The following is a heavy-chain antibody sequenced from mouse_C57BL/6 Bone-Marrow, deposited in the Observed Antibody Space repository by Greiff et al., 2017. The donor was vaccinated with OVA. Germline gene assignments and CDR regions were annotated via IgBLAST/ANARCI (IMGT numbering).Heavy chain of an antibody. D-gene: IGHD1-1*01. Sequence: VQLQQSGAELVRPGASVKLSCTASGFNIKDDYMHWVKQRPEQGLEWIGWIDTENGDTEYASKFQGKATITADTSSNTAYLQLSSLTSEDTAVYYCTTTVVDPFDYWGQGTTLTVSS. CDR3: TTTVVDPFDY. J-gene: IGHJ2*01. CDR2: IDTENGDT. CDR1: GFNIKDDY. V-gene: IGHV14-4*01.